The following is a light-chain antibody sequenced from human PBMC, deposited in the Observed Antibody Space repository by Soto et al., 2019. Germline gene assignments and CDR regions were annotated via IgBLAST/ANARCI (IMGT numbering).Light chain of an antibody. J-gene: IGKJ5*01. CDR3: QQYGSFSIT. CDR1: QSVSSSY. V-gene: IGKV3-20*01. CDR2: GAS. Sequence: EIVLTQSPGTLSLAAGESATLSCRASQSVSSSYLAWYQQKPGQAPRLLIYGASSRATGIPDRFSGSGSGTDFTLTISRLEPEDFAVYYCQQYGSFSITFGQGTRLEIK.